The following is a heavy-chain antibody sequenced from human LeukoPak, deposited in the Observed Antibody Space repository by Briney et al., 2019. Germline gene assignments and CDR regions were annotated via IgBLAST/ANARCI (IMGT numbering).Heavy chain of an antibody. Sequence: GGSLRLSCSASGFTFSTYSMNWVRQAPGKGLEWVSSISGSSSYIYYADSVKGRFTISRHNAKNSLYLQMNSLRAEDTAVYYCAGYVSSGRRDAFDIWGQGTMVTVSS. V-gene: IGHV3-21*01. D-gene: IGHD3-22*01. CDR3: AGYVSSGRRDAFDI. J-gene: IGHJ3*02. CDR1: GFTFSTYS. CDR2: ISGSSSYI.